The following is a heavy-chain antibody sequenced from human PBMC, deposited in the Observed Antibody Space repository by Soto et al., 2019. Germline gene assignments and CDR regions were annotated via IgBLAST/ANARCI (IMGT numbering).Heavy chain of an antibody. J-gene: IGHJ4*02. CDR2: IWYDGNKK. Sequence: PVGSLRLSCAASGFTFSSNGMHWVRQAPGKGLGWVAVIWYDGNKKYYGDSVRGRFTISRDNSKNTLYLEMNSLRAEDTAVYYCVVDTSGLLDYWGQGTQVTVSS. D-gene: IGHD3-22*01. CDR3: VVDTSGLLDY. CDR1: GFTFSSNG. V-gene: IGHV3-33*03.